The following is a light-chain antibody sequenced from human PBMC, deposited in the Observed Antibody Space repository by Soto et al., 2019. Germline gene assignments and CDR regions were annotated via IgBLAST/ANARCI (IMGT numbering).Light chain of an antibody. CDR1: XXNIGNNY. J-gene: IGLJ2*01. CDR2: DNY. V-gene: IGLV1-51*01. CDR3: GTWXDSLSVV. Sequence: QSVLTQPPSVSAAPGQKVTIXCXXXXXNIGNNYVSWYQQLPGTAPKLLIYDNYKRPSGIPDRFSGSKSGTSATLGITGLQTEDEADYYCGTWXDSLSVVFGGGTKVTVL.